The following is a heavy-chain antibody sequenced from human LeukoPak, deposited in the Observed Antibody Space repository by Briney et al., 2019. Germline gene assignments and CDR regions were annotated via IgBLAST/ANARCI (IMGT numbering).Heavy chain of an antibody. D-gene: IGHD3-10*02. CDR3: ANYPSGSTYYVRFDY. Sequence: SETLSLTCTVSGASISRDSYHWSWIRQPTGKALEWIGRIFTSGTTNYNPSLKSRVTISVDTAKNQFSLKLSSVTAADTAVYYCANYPSGSTYYVRFDYWGQGTLVTVSS. CDR2: IFTSGTT. CDR1: GASISRDSYH. V-gene: IGHV4-61*02. J-gene: IGHJ4*02.